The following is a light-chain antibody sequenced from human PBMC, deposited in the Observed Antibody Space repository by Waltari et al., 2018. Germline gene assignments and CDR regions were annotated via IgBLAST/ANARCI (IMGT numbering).Light chain of an antibody. V-gene: IGKV3-20*01. J-gene: IGKJ5*01. CDR2: GAS. CDR3: QQYGSSPIT. Sequence: EIVLTQSPGTLSLSPGERPTLSRRASQSVSSSDLAWYQQKPGQGPRLLIYGASSRATGILDRFSGSGSGTDFTLTISRLEPEDFAVYYCQQYGSSPITFGQGTRLEIK. CDR1: QSVSSSD.